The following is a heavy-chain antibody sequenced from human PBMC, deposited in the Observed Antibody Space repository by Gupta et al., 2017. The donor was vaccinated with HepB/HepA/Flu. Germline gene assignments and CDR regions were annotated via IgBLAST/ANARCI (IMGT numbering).Heavy chain of an antibody. Sequence: QVQLVESGGGVVQPGRSLRLSCAASGFTFSSYGMHWVRQAPGKGLEWVAVIWYDGSNKYYADSVKGRLTISRDNSKNTMYLQMNRLRAEDTAVYYCARGSTNGSHRKNWFDPWGQGTLVTVSS. CDR1: GFTFSSYG. CDR2: IWYDGSNK. J-gene: IGHJ5*02. V-gene: IGHV3-33*01. D-gene: IGHD2-8*01. CDR3: ARGSTNGSHRKNWFDP.